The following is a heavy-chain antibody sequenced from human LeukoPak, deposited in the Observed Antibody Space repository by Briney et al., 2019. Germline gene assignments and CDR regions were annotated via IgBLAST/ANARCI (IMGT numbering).Heavy chain of an antibody. D-gene: IGHD4-17*01. CDR1: GYTFTSYY. J-gene: IGHJ6*03. V-gene: IGHV1-46*01. CDR2: INPSGGST. CDR3: ARGPEDKRLRLYYYMDV. Sequence: ASVKVSCKASGYTFTSYYMHWVRQAPGQGLEWMGIINPSGGSTSYAQKFQGRVTMTRDTSTSTVYMELSSPRSEDTAVYYCARGPEDKRLRLYYYMDVWGKGTTVTVSS.